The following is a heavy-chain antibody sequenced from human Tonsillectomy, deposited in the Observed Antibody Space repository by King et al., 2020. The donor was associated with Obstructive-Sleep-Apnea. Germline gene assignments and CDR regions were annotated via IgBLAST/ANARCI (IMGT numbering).Heavy chain of an antibody. CDR1: EFTCSNYW. CDR3: TRDYASTGTTGYYGIDY. Sequence: QLVQSGGGLVQPGGSLRLSCVASEFTCSNYWRSWFGQAPWQGLYWLVNIRRDGSYKPYVDSLQGRVTMSRDNAKNSLYLQRNSLRAEDTAVYYCTRDYASTGTTGYYGIDYWGQGTLVTVSS. V-gene: IGHV3-7*01. CDR2: IRRDGSYK. D-gene: IGHD3-9*01. J-gene: IGHJ4*02.